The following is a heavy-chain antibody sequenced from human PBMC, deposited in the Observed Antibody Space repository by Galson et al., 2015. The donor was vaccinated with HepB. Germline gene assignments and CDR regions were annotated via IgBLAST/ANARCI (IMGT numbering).Heavy chain of an antibody. CDR1: GFSLSTSGMC. D-gene: IGHD4-17*01. CDR2: IDWDDDR. J-gene: IGHJ5*02. Sequence: PALVKPTQTLTLTCTFSGFSLSTSGMCVSWIRQPPGKALEWLARIDWDDDRYYTTSLKTRLTILKDTSKNQVVLIMTNVDPVDTATYYCARTVSASGYGDYIPFHPWGQGTLVTVSS. CDR3: ARTVSASGYGDYIPFHP. V-gene: IGHV2-70*11.